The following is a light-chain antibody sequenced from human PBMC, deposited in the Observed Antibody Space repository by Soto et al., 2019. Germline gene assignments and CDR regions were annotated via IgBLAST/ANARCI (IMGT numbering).Light chain of an antibody. CDR3: SSHISSSTLL. CDR1: SSDVGDYNY. CDR2: DVS. V-gene: IGLV2-14*03. J-gene: IGLJ2*01. Sequence: QSALTQPASVSGSPGQSITISCTRTSSDVGDYNYVSWYQHHPGKAPKLMIYDVSDRPSGVSDRFSGSKSGNTASLTISGLQAEDEADYFCSSHISSSTLLFGGGTKVTVL.